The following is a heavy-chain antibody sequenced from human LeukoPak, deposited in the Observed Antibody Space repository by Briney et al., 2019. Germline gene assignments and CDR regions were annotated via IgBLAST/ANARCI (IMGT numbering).Heavy chain of an antibody. V-gene: IGHV1-18*01. CDR3: ARDRVNYYDISGYYHY. CDR1: GYTFTSYG. D-gene: IGHD3-22*01. Sequence: ASVKVSCKASGYTFTSYGISWVRPAPGQGLEWMGWISAYNGNTNYAQKLQGRVTMTTDTSTSTAYMELRSLRSDDTAVYYCARDRVNYYDISGYYHYWGQGTLVTVSS. J-gene: IGHJ4*02. CDR2: ISAYNGNT.